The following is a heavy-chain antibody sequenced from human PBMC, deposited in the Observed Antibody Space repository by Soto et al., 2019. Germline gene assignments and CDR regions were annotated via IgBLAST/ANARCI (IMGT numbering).Heavy chain of an antibody. CDR1: GFTFISYS. CDR3: ARDIPANSRNYYYDSSGQYYYYGMDV. V-gene: IGHV3-21*01. Sequence: GGSLRLSCAASGFTFISYSMNWVLQAPWKGLEWVSSISSSSSYIYYADSVKGRFTISRDNAKNSLYLQMNSLRAEDTAVYYCARDIPANSRNYYYDSSGQYYYYGMDVWGQGTTVTVS. J-gene: IGHJ6*02. D-gene: IGHD3-22*01. CDR2: ISSSSSYI.